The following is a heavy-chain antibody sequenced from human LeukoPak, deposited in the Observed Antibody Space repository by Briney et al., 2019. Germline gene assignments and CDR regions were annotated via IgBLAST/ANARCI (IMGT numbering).Heavy chain of an antibody. D-gene: IGHD5-12*01. J-gene: IGHJ4*02. Sequence: ASVKVSCKASGYILTDYYMHWVRQAPGQGLEWMGWINPNSGGTNYAQKFQGRVTMTRDTSISTAYMELSRLRSDDTAVYYCAREYSGYDLSDWGQGTLVTVSS. V-gene: IGHV1-2*02. CDR2: INPNSGGT. CDR1: GYILTDYY. CDR3: AREYSGYDLSD.